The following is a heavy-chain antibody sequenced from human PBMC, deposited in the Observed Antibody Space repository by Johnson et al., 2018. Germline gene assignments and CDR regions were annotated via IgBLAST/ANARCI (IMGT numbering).Heavy chain of an antibody. D-gene: IGHD3-10*01. V-gene: IGHV3-30*03. J-gene: IGHJ4*02. CDR2: VVYDGSDK. CDR3: ATFLGVRE. CDR1: GFTFSNYG. Sequence: QVQLQESGGGVVQPGRSLRLSCAASGFTFSNYGMHWVRQAPGKGLEWVAVVVYDGSDKYYADSVKGRFTTSRDYSKNTLYLQMNSLRAEDTAVYYCATFLGVREWGQGTLVTVSS.